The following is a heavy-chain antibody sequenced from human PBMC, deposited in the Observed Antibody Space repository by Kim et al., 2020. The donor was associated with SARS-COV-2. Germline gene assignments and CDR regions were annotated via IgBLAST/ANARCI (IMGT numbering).Heavy chain of an antibody. CDR2: IKSKTDGGTT. V-gene: IGHV3-15*01. D-gene: IGHD3-10*02. J-gene: IGHJ4*02. CDR1: GFTFSNAW. CDR3: IHCSGNGGGDY. Sequence: GGSLRLSCAASGFTFSNAWMSWVRQAPGKGLEWVGRIKSKTDGGTTDYAAPVKGRFTISRDDSKNTLYLQMNSLKTEDTAVYYCIHCSGNGGGDYWGQGTLVTVSS.